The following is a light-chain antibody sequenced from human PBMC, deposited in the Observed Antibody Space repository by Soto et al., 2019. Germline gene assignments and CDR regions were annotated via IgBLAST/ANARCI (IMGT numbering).Light chain of an antibody. CDR3: QQSYSTPT. V-gene: IGKV1-39*01. CDR2: AAS. J-gene: IGKJ1*01. Sequence: DIQMTQSPSSLSASVGDRFTITCRASQSFSSYLNWYQQKKGKAXXXPIYAASSLQSGVTSRFSGSGYGKDFNITISSLQPEDLATYDCQQSYSTPTFGQGTKVDIK. CDR1: QSFSSY.